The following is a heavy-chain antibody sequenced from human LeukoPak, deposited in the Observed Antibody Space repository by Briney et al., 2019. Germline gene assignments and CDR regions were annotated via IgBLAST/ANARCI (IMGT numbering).Heavy chain of an antibody. D-gene: IGHD3-22*01. V-gene: IGHV3-15*01. J-gene: IGHJ6*03. CDR1: GFIFSNVW. Sequence: GGSLRLSCVVSGFIFSNVWMSWVRQAPGKGLEWVGRIKSKTDGGTTDYAAPVKGRFSISRDDSKNTLYPQMNSLKTEDTAVYYCTTEEYYDSSGYYYPSDYYYMDVWGKGTTVTVSS. CDR3: TTEEYYDSSGYYYPSDYYYMDV. CDR2: IKSKTDGGTT.